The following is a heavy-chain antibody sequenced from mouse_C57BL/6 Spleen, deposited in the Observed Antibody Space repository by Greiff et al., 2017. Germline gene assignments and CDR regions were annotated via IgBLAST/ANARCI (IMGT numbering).Heavy chain of an antibody. Sequence: QVQLQQSGPELVKPGASVKISCKASGYAFSSSWMNWVKQRPGKGLEWIGRIYPGDGDTNYNGKFKGKATLTADKSSSTAYMQRSSLTSEDSAVYLCARMPLMTTVVGGDYWYFGVWGTGTTVTVS. J-gene: IGHJ1*03. V-gene: IGHV1-82*01. CDR2: IYPGDGDT. D-gene: IGHD1-1*01. CDR1: GYAFSSSW. CDR3: ARMPLMTTVVGGDYWYFGV.